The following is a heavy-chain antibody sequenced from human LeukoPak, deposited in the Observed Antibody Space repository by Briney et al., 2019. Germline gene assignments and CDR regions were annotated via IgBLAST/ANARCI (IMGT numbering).Heavy chain of an antibody. D-gene: IGHD2-15*01. CDR3: ARARRYCSGGSCPPLIDY. J-gene: IGHJ4*02. CDR2: ISTYNANT. V-gene: IGHV1-18*01. Sequence: ASVKVSCKASGYTFTGYGISWVRQAPGQGLEWMGWISTYNANTNYAQKLQGRVTLTTDTSTSAAYMELRSLRSDDTAVYYCARARRYCSGGSCPPLIDYWGQGTLVTVSS. CDR1: GYTFTGYG.